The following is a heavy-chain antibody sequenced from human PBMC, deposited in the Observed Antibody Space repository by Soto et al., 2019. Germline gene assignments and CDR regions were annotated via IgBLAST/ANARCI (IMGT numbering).Heavy chain of an antibody. Sequence: GGSLKLSCAASGFTFSNYAMNWVRQAPGKGLEWVAVITYDGSNKDYADSVKGRFTISRDNSKTTLYLQMNSLRAEDTAVYYCAAVGASSNPFNWFDPWGQGTLVTVSS. CDR2: ITYDGSNK. J-gene: IGHJ5*02. V-gene: IGHV3-30-3*01. D-gene: IGHD6-13*01. CDR3: AAVGASSNPFNWFDP. CDR1: GFTFSNYA.